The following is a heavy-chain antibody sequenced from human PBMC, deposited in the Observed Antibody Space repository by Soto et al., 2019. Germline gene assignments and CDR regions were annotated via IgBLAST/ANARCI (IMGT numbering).Heavy chain of an antibody. D-gene: IGHD2-15*01. CDR2: INAGNGNT. Sequence: ASVKVSFKACGYTFTSYAMHWLRQAPGQRLEWMGWINAGNGNTKYSQKFQGRVTITRDTSASTAYMELSSLRSEDTAVYYCARDPYCSGGSCYSVGMDVWGQGTTVTVSS. CDR1: GYTFTSYA. CDR3: ARDPYCSGGSCYSVGMDV. V-gene: IGHV1-3*01. J-gene: IGHJ6*02.